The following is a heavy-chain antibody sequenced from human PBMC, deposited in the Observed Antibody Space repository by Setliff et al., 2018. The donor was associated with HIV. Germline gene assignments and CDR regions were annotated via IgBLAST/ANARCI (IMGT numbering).Heavy chain of an antibody. CDR3: ARAGNFGDWDGFDV. J-gene: IGHJ3*01. CDR2: INHSGGT. CDR1: GGSISNTNW. Sequence: SETLSLTCAVSGGSISNTNWWTWVRQPPGRGLEWIAEINHSGGTNHNPSLKSRITISVDTSKKQVSLKLTSVTAADTAIYYCARAGNFGDWDGFDVWGQGTMVTVSS. V-gene: IGHV4-4*02. D-gene: IGHD3-10*01.